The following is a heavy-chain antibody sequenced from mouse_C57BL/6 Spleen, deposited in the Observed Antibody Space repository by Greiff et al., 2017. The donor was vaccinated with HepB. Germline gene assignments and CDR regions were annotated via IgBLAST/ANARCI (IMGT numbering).Heavy chain of an antibody. Sequence: EVQLQQSGPELVKPGASVKISCKASGYSFTDYNMNWVKQSNGKSLEWIGVINPNYGTTSYNQKFKGKATLTVDQSSSTAYMQLNSLTSEASAVYYCAINYYGSSYWFAYWGQGTLVTVSA. V-gene: IGHV1-39*01. CDR3: AINYYGSSYWFAY. CDR2: INPNYGTT. J-gene: IGHJ3*01. CDR1: GYSFTDYN. D-gene: IGHD1-1*01.